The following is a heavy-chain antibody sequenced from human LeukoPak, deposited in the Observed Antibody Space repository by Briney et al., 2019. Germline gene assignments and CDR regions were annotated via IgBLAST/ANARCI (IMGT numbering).Heavy chain of an antibody. V-gene: IGHV1-46*01. CDR3: ARGPTVLYFDY. CDR1: GYTFTTYY. Sequence: ASVKVSCKTAGYTFTTYYMHWVRQAPGQGLEWMRVINPSGGSTTYAQNFQGRVTMSRDKSTSTAYMELSSLGSEDTAVYFCARGPTVLYFDYWGQGALVTVSS. CDR2: INPSGGST. J-gene: IGHJ4*02. D-gene: IGHD1-14*01.